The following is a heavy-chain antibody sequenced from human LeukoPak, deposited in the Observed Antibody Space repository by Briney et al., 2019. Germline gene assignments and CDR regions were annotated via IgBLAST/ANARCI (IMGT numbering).Heavy chain of an antibody. J-gene: IGHJ1*01. Sequence: SQTLSLTCTVSGGSISSGDYYWSWIRQPPGKGLEWIGEIYYSGSTYYNASLKSRVSISIDTSNNHFSLRLSSLTAADTALYYCARRRYYDSTGYLDWGRGTLVTVSS. CDR2: IYYSGST. D-gene: IGHD3-22*01. CDR3: ARRRYYDSTGYLD. V-gene: IGHV4-30-4*08. CDR1: GGSISSGDYY.